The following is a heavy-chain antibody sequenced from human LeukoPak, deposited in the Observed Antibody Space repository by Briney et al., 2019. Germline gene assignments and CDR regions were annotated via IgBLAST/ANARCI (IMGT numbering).Heavy chain of an antibody. Sequence: GGSLRLSCAASGFTFSSYWMSWVRQAPGKGLEWVANIKQDGSGKYYVDSVKGRFTISRDNAKNSLYLQMNSLRAEDTAVYYCARALGWNYAGDYYYYMDVWGKGTTVTVSS. V-gene: IGHV3-7*01. CDR1: GFTFSSYW. CDR2: IKQDGSGK. J-gene: IGHJ6*03. CDR3: ARALGWNYAGDYYYYMDV. D-gene: IGHD1-7*01.